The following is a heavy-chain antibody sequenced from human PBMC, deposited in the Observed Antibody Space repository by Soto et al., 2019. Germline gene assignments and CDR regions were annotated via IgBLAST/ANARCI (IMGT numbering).Heavy chain of an antibody. CDR1: GGTLTDYP. V-gene: IGHV1-69*02. J-gene: IGHJ2*01. CDR2: IIPVLCLT. CDR3: AKKLGPSAFDL. Sequence: QVQLVQSGAEVKKPGSSVKVSCKAFGGTLTDYPITWVRQAPGQGLGWMGRIIPVLCLTNYAQKFQGRVTITADKSTTTSYMELSGLTSEDTAVYYCAKKLGPSAFDLWGRGTLVTVSS. D-gene: IGHD1-26*01.